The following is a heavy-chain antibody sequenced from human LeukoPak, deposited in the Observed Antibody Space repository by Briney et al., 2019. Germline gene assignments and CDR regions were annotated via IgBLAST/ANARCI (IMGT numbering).Heavy chain of an antibody. V-gene: IGHV5-51*01. CDR3: ARHQVVGAPGSGNYYYYYMDV. Sequence: GESLKISCKGSGYRFTSYWIGWVRQMPGKGLEWMGIIYPGDSDTRYSPSFQGQVTISADKSISTAYLQWSSLKASDTAVYYCARHQVVGAPGSGNYYYYYMDVWGKGTTVTISS. D-gene: IGHD1-26*01. J-gene: IGHJ6*03. CDR2: IYPGDSDT. CDR1: GYRFTSYW.